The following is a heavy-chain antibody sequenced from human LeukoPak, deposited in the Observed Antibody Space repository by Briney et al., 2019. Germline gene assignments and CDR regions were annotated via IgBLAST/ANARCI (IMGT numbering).Heavy chain of an antibody. V-gene: IGHV4-61*02. CDR3: ARDSIYSSNSRVPYDYMDV. J-gene: IGHJ6*03. D-gene: IGHD6-13*01. CDR1: GGSISSGSYY. CDR2: IYTSGST. Sequence: NTSETLSLTCTVSGGSISSGSYYWSWIRQPAGKGLEWIGRIYTSGSTNYNPSLKSRVTISIDTSKNQFSLKLSSVTAADTAVYYCARDSIYSSNSRVPYDYMDVWGKGTTVTVSS.